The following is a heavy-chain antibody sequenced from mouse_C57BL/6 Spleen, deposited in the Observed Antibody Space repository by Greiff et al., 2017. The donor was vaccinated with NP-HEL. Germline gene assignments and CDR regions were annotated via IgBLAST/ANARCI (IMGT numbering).Heavy chain of an antibody. V-gene: IGHV3-6*01. Sequence: EVQLQQSGPGLVKPSQSLSLTCSVTGYSITSGYYWNWIRQFPGNKLEWMGYISYDGSNNYNPSLKNRISITRDTSKNQFFLKLNSVTTEDTATYYCARDLLMVTTREDYWGQGTSVTVSS. CDR3: ARDLLMVTTREDY. CDR2: ISYDGSN. D-gene: IGHD2-2*01. J-gene: IGHJ4*01. CDR1: GYSITSGYY.